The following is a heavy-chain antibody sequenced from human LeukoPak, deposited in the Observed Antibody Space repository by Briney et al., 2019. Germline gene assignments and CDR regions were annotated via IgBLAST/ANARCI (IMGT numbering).Heavy chain of an antibody. CDR3: ARGPDYYYDSSGYPL. J-gene: IGHJ4*02. D-gene: IGHD3-22*01. CDR1: GFTFSTYW. CDR2: TRNKANSYTT. V-gene: IGHV3-72*01. Sequence: QSGGSLRLSCAASGFTFSTYWMTWVRQAPGKGLEWVGRTRNKANSYTTEYAASVKGRFTISRDDSKNSLYLQMNSLKTEDTAVYYCARGPDYYYDSSGYPLWGQGTPVTVSS.